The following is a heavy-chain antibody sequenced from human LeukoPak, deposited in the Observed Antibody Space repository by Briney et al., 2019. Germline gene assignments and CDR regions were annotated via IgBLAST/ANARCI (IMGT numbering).Heavy chain of an antibody. CDR2: VYPSDSDT. Sequence: GESLQISCKGSGSGFSTYWIGWVRPMPGKGLEWMGIVYPSDSDTRYSPSFEGRVTISADKSTTTAYLQWSSLKASDTAMYYCARHHIVATIMGAFDVWGQGAMVTVSS. CDR1: GSGFSTYW. D-gene: IGHD5-12*01. J-gene: IGHJ3*01. CDR3: ARHHIVATIMGAFDV. V-gene: IGHV5-51*01.